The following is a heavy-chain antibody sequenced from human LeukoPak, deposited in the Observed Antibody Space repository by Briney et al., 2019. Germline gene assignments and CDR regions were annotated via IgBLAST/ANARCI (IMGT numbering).Heavy chain of an antibody. D-gene: IGHD3-22*01. Sequence: PSETLSLTCAVYGGSFSGYYWSWIRQPPGKGLEWIGEINHSGSTNYNPSLKSRVTISVDTSKNQFSLKLSSVTAADTAVYYCARTYYYDSSGYIMSWTYYYYMDVWGKGTTVTISS. CDR1: GGSFSGYY. CDR3: ARTYYYDSSGYIMSWTYYYYMDV. CDR2: INHSGST. J-gene: IGHJ6*03. V-gene: IGHV4-34*01.